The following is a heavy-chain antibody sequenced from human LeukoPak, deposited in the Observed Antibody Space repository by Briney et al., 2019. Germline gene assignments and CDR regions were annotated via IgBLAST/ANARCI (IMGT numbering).Heavy chain of an antibody. D-gene: IGHD3-10*01. CDR2: IHNSGIT. J-gene: IGHJ4*02. CDR1: GVSISSYY. Sequence: SSETLSLTCTVSGVSISSYYWSWIRQPPGKGLEWIGYIHNSGITNYNPSLKSRVTISVDTSKNQFSLKLSSVTAADTAVYYCARQFWFGENKFDYWGQGTLVTVSS. CDR3: ARQFWFGENKFDY. V-gene: IGHV4-59*08.